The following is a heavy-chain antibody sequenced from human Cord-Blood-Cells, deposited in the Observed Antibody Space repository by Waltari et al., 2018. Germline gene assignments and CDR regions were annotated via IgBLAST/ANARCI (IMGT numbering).Heavy chain of an antibody. CDR2: IIPIFGTA. CDR1: GGTFSSFS. Sequence: QVQLVQSGAEVKKPGSSVTVSCKASGGTFSSFSSSWVRQAPGQGLEWMGGIIPIFGTANYAQKFQGRVTITADESTSTAYMELSSLRSEDTAVYYCARAGLGIGIDYWGQGTLVTVSS. V-gene: IGHV1-69*01. J-gene: IGHJ4*02. D-gene: IGHD7-27*01. CDR3: ARAGLGIGIDY.